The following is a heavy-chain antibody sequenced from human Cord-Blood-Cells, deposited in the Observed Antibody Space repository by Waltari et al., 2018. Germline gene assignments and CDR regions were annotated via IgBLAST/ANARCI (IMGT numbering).Heavy chain of an antibody. Sequence: QVQLQESGPGLVEPSETLSLTCTVSGYSISSGYYWGWIRQPPGKGLEWIGSIYHSGNTHYNPSLKSRVTISVDTSKNQFSLKLSSVTAADTAVYYCARGGNYDFWSGYHDAFDIWGQGTMVTVSS. CDR2: IYHSGNT. V-gene: IGHV4-38-2*02. CDR1: GYSISSGYY. D-gene: IGHD3-3*01. J-gene: IGHJ3*02. CDR3: ARGGNYDFWSGYHDAFDI.